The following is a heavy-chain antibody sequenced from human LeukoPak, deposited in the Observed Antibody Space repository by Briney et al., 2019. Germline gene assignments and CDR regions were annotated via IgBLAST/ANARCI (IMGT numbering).Heavy chain of an antibody. V-gene: IGHV3-48*03. CDR3: GRDTKDY. J-gene: IGHJ4*02. CDR2: ITTTGDRV. Sequence: GGSLRLSCEASGFTFRNYEMDWVRQAPGKGLEWISYITTTGDRVEYADSVKGRFTISRDNAKNSLYPEMNGLRAEDAGVYFGGRDTKDYWGQGSLVVVSS. CDR1: GFTFRNYE. D-gene: IGHD2-2*01.